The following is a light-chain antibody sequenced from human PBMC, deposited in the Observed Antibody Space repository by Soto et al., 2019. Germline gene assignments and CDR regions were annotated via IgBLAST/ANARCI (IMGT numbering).Light chain of an antibody. CDR1: QSISNY. J-gene: IGKJ1*01. CDR3: QQYDNLLTWT. CDR2: DAS. Sequence: DIQMTQSPSSLSASVGDRVTITCRASQSISNYLNWYQQKPGKAPRLLIYDASNLETGVPSRFSGSGSGTDFTFTISSLQPEDIATYYCQQYDNLLTWTFGQGTKVDIK. V-gene: IGKV1-33*01.